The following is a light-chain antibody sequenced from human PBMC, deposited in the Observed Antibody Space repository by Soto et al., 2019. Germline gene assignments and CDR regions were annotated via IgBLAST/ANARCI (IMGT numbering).Light chain of an antibody. CDR1: QSVGRN. V-gene: IGKV3-15*01. CDR2: AAS. Sequence: EIVVTQSPGILSVSPGDRATLSCRASQSVGRNLAWYQQKPGQAPTLLIYAASTRATGLPARFSGSGSGTEFTLTISSLQSEDFAAYYCQEYSRWPLFTFGPGTRVDIK. J-gene: IGKJ3*01. CDR3: QEYSRWPLFT.